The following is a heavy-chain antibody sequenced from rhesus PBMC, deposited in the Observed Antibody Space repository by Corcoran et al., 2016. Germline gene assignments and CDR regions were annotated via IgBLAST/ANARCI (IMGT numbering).Heavy chain of an antibody. D-gene: IGHD3-3*01. CDR2: IYGSGGST. Sequence: QVQLQESGPAVVKPSETLSLTCAVSGGSISSSNWWSWIRQSPGKGLEWIGGIYGSGGSTKYNPSLNSRVTIAKDTSKNQFSLKLSSVTAADTAVYYCARAGGFWTGFYGLDSWGQGVVVTVSS. V-gene: IGHV4-93*01. CDR1: GGSISSSNW. J-gene: IGHJ6*01. CDR3: ARAGGFWTGFYGLDS.